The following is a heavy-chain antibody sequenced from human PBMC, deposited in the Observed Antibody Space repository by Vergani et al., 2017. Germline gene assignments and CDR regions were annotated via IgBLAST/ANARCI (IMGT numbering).Heavy chain of an antibody. CDR1: GYTFTSYY. J-gene: IGHJ3*02. Sequence: QVQLVQSGAEVKKPGASVKVSCKASGYTFTSYYMHWVRQAPGQGLEWMGIINPSGGSTSYAQKFQGRVTMTRDTSKSTVYMELSSLRSEDTAVYYCASDSRRDAFDIWGQGTMVTVSS. CDR3: ASDSRRDAFDI. CDR2: INPSGGST. V-gene: IGHV1-46*01.